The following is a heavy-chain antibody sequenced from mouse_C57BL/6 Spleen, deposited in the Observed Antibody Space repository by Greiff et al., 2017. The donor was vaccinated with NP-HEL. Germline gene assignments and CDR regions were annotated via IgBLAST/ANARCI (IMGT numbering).Heavy chain of an antibody. Sequence: QVQLKESGAELARPGASVKLSCKASGYTFTSYGISWVKQRTGQGLEWIGEIYPRSGNTYYNEKFKGKATLTADKSSSTAYMELRSLTSEDSAVYFCAKTAHFDYWGQGTTLTVSS. CDR1: GYTFTSYG. D-gene: IGHD3-2*01. CDR3: AKTAHFDY. V-gene: IGHV1-81*01. CDR2: IYPRSGNT. J-gene: IGHJ2*01.